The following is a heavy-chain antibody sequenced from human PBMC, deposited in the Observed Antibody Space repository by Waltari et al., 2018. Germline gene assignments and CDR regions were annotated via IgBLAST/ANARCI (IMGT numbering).Heavy chain of an antibody. Sequence: EVQLVESGGGLAQPGGSLRLSCVASGFTFSTYWMSGVRQAPGKGLEWLANIKQDGSDKYYVDSAKGRFTISRDNAKNSLYLQLNSLRVEDTAVYYCAREQWLVRGNDAFDIWGQGTKVTVSP. CDR1: GFTFSTYW. V-gene: IGHV3-7*01. D-gene: IGHD6-19*01. CDR2: IKQDGSDK. CDR3: AREQWLVRGNDAFDI. J-gene: IGHJ3*02.